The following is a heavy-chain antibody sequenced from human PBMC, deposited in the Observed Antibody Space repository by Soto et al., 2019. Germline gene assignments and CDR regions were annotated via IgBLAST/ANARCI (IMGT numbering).Heavy chain of an antibody. D-gene: IGHD3-10*01. J-gene: IGHJ5*02. CDR1: GFSLSTSGVG. CDR3: ARLAMVRGLEWFDP. Sequence: QITLKESGPTLVKPTQTLTLTCTFSGFSLSTSGVGVGWIRQPPGKALEWLALIYWDDDKRYSPSLKSRLTTTKYPSKNHVVLTMTNMDPVDTATYYCARLAMVRGLEWFDPWGQGTLVTVSS. CDR2: IYWDDDK. V-gene: IGHV2-5*02.